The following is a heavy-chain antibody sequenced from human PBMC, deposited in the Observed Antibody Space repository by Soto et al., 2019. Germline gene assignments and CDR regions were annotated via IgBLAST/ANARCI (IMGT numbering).Heavy chain of an antibody. J-gene: IGHJ6*02. Sequence: GESLKISCKTSGYRFTDYWIGWVRQMPGKGLEWMGIIYPSDSDARYSPSFQGQVTISADKSISTAYLQWSNLKASDAAIYYCARHECSPYYFYNYGMDVWGQGTTVTVSS. CDR3: ARHECSPYYFYNYGMDV. CDR2: IYPSDSDA. CDR1: GYRFTDYW. V-gene: IGHV5-51*01. D-gene: IGHD2-15*01.